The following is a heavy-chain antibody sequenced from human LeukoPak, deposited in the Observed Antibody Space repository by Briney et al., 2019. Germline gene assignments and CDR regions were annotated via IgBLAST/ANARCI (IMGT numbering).Heavy chain of an antibody. CDR1: GFTFSVYW. CDR2: IAQDGSEK. CDR3: ARDVSSSWYNDY. D-gene: IGHD6-13*01. Sequence: GGSLRLSCAASGFTFSVYWMSWVRQAPGKGLEWVANIAQDGSEKYYVDSVKGRFTISRDNAQNSLHLQMNSLTAEDTAVYYCARDVSSSWYNDYWGQGTLVTVSS. V-gene: IGHV3-7*05. J-gene: IGHJ4*02.